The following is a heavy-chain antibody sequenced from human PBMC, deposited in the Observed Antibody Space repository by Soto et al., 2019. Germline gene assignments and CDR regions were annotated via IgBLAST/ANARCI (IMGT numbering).Heavy chain of an antibody. CDR3: ARGYDSLSSGYYYGMDV. D-gene: IGHD5-12*01. J-gene: IGHJ6*02. V-gene: IGHV1-69*12. CDR2: IIPIFGTA. Sequence: QVQLVQSGAEVKKPGSSVKVSCKASGGTFSSYAISWVRQAPGQGLEWMGGIIPIFGTANYAQKFQGRVTINADESPSTAYVELSSLRSEDTAVYYCARGYDSLSSGYYYGMDVWGQGTTVTVSS. CDR1: GGTFSSYA.